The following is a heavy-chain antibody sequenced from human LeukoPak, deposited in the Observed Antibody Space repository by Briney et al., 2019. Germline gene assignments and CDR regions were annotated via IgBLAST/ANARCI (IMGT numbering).Heavy chain of an antibody. CDR2: INSEGSTT. CDR3: ARDTSDSWYP. D-gene: IGHD6-13*01. V-gene: IGHV3-74*01. J-gene: IGHJ5*02. CDR1: GFTISSYW. Sequence: PGGSLRLSCAASGFTISSYWMHWVRQAPGKGLVWVSRINSEGSTTNYADSVKGRSTNTRDNTKNTLYLQMNSLGTEDTAVDYCARDTSDSWYPWGQGTLATVSS.